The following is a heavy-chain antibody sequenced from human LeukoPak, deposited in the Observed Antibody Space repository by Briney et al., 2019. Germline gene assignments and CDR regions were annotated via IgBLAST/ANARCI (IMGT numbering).Heavy chain of an antibody. CDR2: IDPSDSYT. Sequence: GESLRISCKGSGYSFTSYWISWVRQMPGKGLEWMGRIDPSDSYTNYSPAFQGHVTISADKSISTAYLQWSSLKASDTAMYYCARTVDTAMANDAFDIWGQETMVTVSS. CDR3: ARTVDTAMANDAFDI. CDR1: GYSFTSYW. D-gene: IGHD5-18*01. V-gene: IGHV5-10-1*01. J-gene: IGHJ3*02.